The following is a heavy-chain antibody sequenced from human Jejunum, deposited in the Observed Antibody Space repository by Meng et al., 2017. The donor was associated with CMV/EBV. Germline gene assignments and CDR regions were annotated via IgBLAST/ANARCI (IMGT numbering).Heavy chain of an antibody. CDR3: VRDAVPGAMSEYFDY. J-gene: IGHJ4*02. CDR2: ISGRGTST. V-gene: IGHV3-11*04. Sequence: SGFNFRDYYMNWLRQAPGKGLEWLSYISGRGTSTYYADSVKGRFTISRDNAKNSLYLQMNSLRAEDTAVYYCVRDAVPGAMSEYFDYWGQGTLVTVSS. CDR1: GFNFRDYY. D-gene: IGHD2-2*01.